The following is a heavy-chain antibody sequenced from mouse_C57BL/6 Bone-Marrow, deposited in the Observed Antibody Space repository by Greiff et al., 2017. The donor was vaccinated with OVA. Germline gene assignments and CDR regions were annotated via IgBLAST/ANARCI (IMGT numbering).Heavy chain of an antibody. J-gene: IGHJ2*01. D-gene: IGHD3-2*02. CDR3: AREARWDDYFDY. V-gene: IGHV1-64*01. Sequence: VQLQQSGAELVKPGASVKLSCKASGYTFTSYWMHWVKQRPGQGLEWIGMIHPNSGSTNYNEKFKSKATLTVDKSSSTAYMQLSSLTSEDSAVYYCAREARWDDYFDYWGQGTTLTVSS. CDR2: IHPNSGST. CDR1: GYTFTSYW.